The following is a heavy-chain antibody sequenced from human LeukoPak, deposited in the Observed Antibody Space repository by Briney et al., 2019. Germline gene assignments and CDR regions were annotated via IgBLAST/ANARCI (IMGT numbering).Heavy chain of an antibody. J-gene: IGHJ4*02. Sequence: GGSLRLSCAASGFTFSSYAMTWVRQAPGKGLEWVSAISGSGGFTSYADSVRGRFTISRDNSKNTLYLQMNSLRAEDTAVYYCAKSGYNRFDYWGQGTLVTVSS. CDR3: AKSGYNRFDY. V-gene: IGHV3-23*01. D-gene: IGHD5-24*01. CDR2: ISGSGGFT. CDR1: GFTFSSYA.